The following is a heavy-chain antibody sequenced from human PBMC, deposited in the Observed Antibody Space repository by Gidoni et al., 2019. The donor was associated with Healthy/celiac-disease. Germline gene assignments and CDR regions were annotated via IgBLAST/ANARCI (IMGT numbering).Heavy chain of an antibody. J-gene: IGHJ5*02. CDR2: IYYSGST. CDR3: ARHVEHSSSSISRWFDP. CDR1: GGSISSSNYY. Sequence: QLQLQESGPGLVKPSETLSLTCTVSGGSISSSNYYWGWIRQPPGKGLEWIGSIYYSGSTYYNPSLKSRVTISVDTSQNQFSLKLSSVTAADTAVYYCARHVEHSSSSISRWFDPWGQGTLVTVSS. D-gene: IGHD6-6*01. V-gene: IGHV4-39*01.